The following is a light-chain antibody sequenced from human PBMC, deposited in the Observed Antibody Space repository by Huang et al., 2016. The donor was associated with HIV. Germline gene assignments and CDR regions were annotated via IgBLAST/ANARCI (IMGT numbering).Light chain of an antibody. CDR2: GAS. Sequence: DIVLTQSPGTLSLSPRARAALSCRASQNITNNFLAWYQQRSGQTPRLLIYGASNRAMGIPDRFSGSGSGTDFTLIISRLEPQDSAVYYCQQYLSSPLTFGGGTNVEIK. J-gene: IGKJ4*01. V-gene: IGKV3-20*01. CDR3: QQYLSSPLT. CDR1: QNITNNF.